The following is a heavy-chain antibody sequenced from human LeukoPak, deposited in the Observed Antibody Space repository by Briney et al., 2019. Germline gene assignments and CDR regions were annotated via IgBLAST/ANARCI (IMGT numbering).Heavy chain of an antibody. CDR1: GGSISSYY. V-gene: IGHV4-4*07. CDR2: IYTSGST. Sequence: SETLSLTCTVSGGSISSYYWSWIRQPAGKGLEWIGRIYTSGSTNYNPSLKSRVTMSVDTSTNQCSLYLSSVTAADTAVYYCARGSRRGLDYWGQGALVTVSS. CDR3: ARGSRRGLDY. D-gene: IGHD3/OR15-3a*01. J-gene: IGHJ4*02.